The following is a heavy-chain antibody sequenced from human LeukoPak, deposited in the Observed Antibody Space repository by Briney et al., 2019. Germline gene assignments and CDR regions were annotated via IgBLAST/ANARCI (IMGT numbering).Heavy chain of an antibody. Sequence: PGGSLRLSCAASGFTVSSNYMSWVHQAPGKGLEWVSVTYSGGFTYCADSVKGRFTISRDNSKNTLYLQMNSLRAEDTAVYYCARVAKQLYYFDYWGQGTLVTVSS. D-gene: IGHD1-1*01. CDR3: ARVAKQLYYFDY. J-gene: IGHJ4*02. V-gene: IGHV3-66*01. CDR1: GFTVSSNY. CDR2: TYSGGFT.